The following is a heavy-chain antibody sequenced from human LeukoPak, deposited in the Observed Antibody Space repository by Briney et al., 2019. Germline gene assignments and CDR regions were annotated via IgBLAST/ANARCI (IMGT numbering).Heavy chain of an antibody. Sequence: GGSLRLSCAASGLTFSSYAMHWVRQAPGKGLEWVAVISYDGSNKYYADSVKGRFTISRDNSKNTLYLQMNSLRAEDTAVYYCARDFSSGWQRLYYFDYWGQGTLVTVSS. CDR3: ARDFSSGWQRLYYFDY. J-gene: IGHJ4*02. D-gene: IGHD6-19*01. CDR1: GLTFSSYA. V-gene: IGHV3-30-3*01. CDR2: ISYDGSNK.